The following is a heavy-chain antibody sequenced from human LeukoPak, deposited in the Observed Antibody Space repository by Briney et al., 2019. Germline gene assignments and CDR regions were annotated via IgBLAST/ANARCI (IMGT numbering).Heavy chain of an antibody. D-gene: IGHD7-27*01. CDR3: AFAGASNWGLDY. CDR1: GYTFTSYY. Sequence: ASVKVSCKASGYTFTSYYMHWVRQAPGQGLEWMGIINPSGGSTSYAQKFQGRVTMTRDTSTSTVYMELSSLRSEDTAVYYCAFAGASNWGLDYWGQGTLVTVSS. V-gene: IGHV1-46*01. J-gene: IGHJ4*02. CDR2: INPSGGST.